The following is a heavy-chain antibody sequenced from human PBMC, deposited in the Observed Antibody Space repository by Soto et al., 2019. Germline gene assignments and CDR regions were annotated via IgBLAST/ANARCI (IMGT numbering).Heavy chain of an antibody. CDR3: TRASSLDFDF. D-gene: IGHD3-16*01. Sequence: LRLSCTTSGFTFGDYALSWVRQAPGKGLEWVGFIRRNAYGGTTDYAASVKGRFTISRDDSKSIAYLQMNSLRTEDTALYYCTRASSLDFDFWGQGTLVTVS. CDR1: GFTFGDYA. CDR2: IRRNAYGGTT. J-gene: IGHJ4*02. V-gene: IGHV3-49*04.